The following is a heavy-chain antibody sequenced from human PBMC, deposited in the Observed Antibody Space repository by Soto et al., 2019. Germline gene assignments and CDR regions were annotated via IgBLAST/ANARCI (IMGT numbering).Heavy chain of an antibody. J-gene: IGHJ3*02. CDR1: GFTFSSYA. CDR3: ANPTSSGGSGLAFDI. D-gene: IGHD2-15*01. Sequence: EVQLLESGGGLVQPGGSLRLSCAASGFTFSSYAMSWVRQAPGKGLEWVSAISGSGGSTYYADSVKGRFTISRDNSKNTRYLQMNSLRAEDTAVYYCANPTSSGGSGLAFDIWGQGTMVTVSS. CDR2: ISGSGGST. V-gene: IGHV3-23*01.